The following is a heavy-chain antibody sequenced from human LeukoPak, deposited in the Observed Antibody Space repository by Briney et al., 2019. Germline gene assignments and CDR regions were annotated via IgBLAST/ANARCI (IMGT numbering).Heavy chain of an antibody. CDR3: ARDLATFGGANLDY. V-gene: IGHV3-30*04. Sequence: GSLRLSCAASGFTFSSYAMHWVRQAPGKGLEWVAVISYDGSNKYYADSVKGRFTISRDNSKNTLYLQMNSLRAEDTAVYYCARDLATFGGANLDYWGQGTLVTVSS. D-gene: IGHD3-16*01. CDR1: GFTFSSYA. J-gene: IGHJ4*02. CDR2: ISYDGSNK.